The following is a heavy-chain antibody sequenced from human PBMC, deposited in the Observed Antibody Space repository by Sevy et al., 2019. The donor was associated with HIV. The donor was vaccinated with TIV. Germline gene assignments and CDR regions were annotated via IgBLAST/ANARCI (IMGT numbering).Heavy chain of an antibody. D-gene: IGHD2-15*01. CDR3: ARDLFSGGNAVYGY. V-gene: IGHV3-48*03. J-gene: IGHJ4*02. CDR1: GFTFSSYD. Sequence: GGSLRLSCTASGFTFSSYDMNWVRQAPGKGLEWVSKISSSGSSIYYADSVKGRFTISRDNAENSLYLQMNSVRAEDTAVYYCARDLFSGGNAVYGYWGQGTLVTVSS. CDR2: ISSSGSSI.